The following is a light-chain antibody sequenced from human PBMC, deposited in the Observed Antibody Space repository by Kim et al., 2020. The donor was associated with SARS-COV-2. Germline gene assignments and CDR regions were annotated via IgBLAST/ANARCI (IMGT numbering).Light chain of an antibody. CDR2: GTS. CDR1: QTIGNDY. V-gene: IGKV3-20*01. CDR3: QQYDTTPWT. Sequence: APGERATLSCRTSQTIGNDYLAWYQQKPGQAPRLLIYGTSGRATGIPDRFSGSGSGTDFTLTISRLEPEDFAVFYCQQYDTTPWTFGQGTKVDIK. J-gene: IGKJ1*01.